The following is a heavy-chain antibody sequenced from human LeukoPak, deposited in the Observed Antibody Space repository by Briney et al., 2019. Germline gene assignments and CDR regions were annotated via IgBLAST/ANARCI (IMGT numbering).Heavy chain of an antibody. CDR3: ADFWSGSIY. CDR2: IRYDGSNK. J-gene: IGHJ4*02. D-gene: IGHD3-3*01. Sequence: GGSLRLSCAASVFTLSSYGMHWVRQAPGKGLEWVSFIRYDGSNKYYADSVKGRFTISRDNSKNTLYLRMNSLRAEDTAVYYCADFWSGSIYWGQGTLVTVSS. CDR1: VFTLSSYG. V-gene: IGHV3-30*02.